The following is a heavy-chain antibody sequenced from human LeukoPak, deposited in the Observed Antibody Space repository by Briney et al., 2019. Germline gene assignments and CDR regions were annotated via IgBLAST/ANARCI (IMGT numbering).Heavy chain of an antibody. Sequence: PGGSLRLSCAASGFTFSSYAMHWVRQAPGKGLEWVAVISYDGSNKYYADSVKGRFTISRDNSKNTPYLQMNSLRAEDTAVYYCARDSDYYYYGMDVWGQGTTVTVSS. CDR1: GFTFSSYA. V-gene: IGHV3-30-3*01. CDR2: ISYDGSNK. CDR3: ARDSDYYYYGMDV. J-gene: IGHJ6*02.